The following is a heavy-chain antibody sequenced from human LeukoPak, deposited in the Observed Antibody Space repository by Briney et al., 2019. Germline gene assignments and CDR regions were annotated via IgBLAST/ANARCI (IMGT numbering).Heavy chain of an antibody. V-gene: IGHV3-66*01. CDR3: ARSPYGDYDRYDFDY. CDR2: IYSGGST. J-gene: IGHJ4*02. CDR1: GFTVSSNY. Sequence: GGSLRLSCAASGFTVSSNYMSWVRQAPGKGLEWVSVIYSGGSTYYADSVKGRFTISRDNSKNTLYLQMNSLRAEDTAVSYCARSPYGDYDRYDFDYWGQGTLVTVSS. D-gene: IGHD4-17*01.